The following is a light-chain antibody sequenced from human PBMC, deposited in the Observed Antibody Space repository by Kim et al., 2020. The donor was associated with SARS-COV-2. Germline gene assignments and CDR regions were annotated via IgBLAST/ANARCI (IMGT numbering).Light chain of an antibody. V-gene: IGLV2-14*01. CDR3: SSYTDSDTLV. CDR1: SSDAGGYNF. CDR2: DVT. J-gene: IGLJ2*01. Sequence: QSALTQPASVSGSPGQSITISCTGTSSDAGGYNFVSWFQQHPGKAPKLMIYDVTKRPSGVSNRFSGSKSGNTASLTISGLQAEDEADYYCSSYTDSDTLVFGGGTQLTVL.